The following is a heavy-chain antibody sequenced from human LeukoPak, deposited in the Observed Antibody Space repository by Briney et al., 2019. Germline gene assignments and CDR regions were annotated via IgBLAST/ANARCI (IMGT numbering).Heavy chain of an antibody. V-gene: IGHV1-69*05. Sequence: ASVKVSCKASGGTFSSYAISWVRQAPGQGLEWMGRIIPIFGTAYYAQKFQGRVTITTDESTSTAYMELSSLRSEDTAVYYCARANYDFWSGYPKNDFDYWGQGTLVTVSS. D-gene: IGHD3-3*01. CDR1: GGTFSSYA. CDR3: ARANYDFWSGYPKNDFDY. CDR2: IIPIFGTA. J-gene: IGHJ4*02.